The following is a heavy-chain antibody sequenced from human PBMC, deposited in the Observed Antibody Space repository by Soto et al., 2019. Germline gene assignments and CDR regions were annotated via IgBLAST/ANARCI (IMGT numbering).Heavy chain of an antibody. V-gene: IGHV1-2*04. Sequence: GASVKVSCKASGYTFTGYYMHWVRQAPGQGLEWMGWINPNSGGTNYAQKFQGWVTMTRDTSISTAYMELGRLRSDDTAVYYCARGLEYSSSLSLYYYYYYMDVWGKGTTVTVSS. J-gene: IGHJ6*03. CDR1: GYTFTGYY. CDR3: ARGLEYSSSLSLYYYYYYMDV. D-gene: IGHD6-6*01. CDR2: INPNSGGT.